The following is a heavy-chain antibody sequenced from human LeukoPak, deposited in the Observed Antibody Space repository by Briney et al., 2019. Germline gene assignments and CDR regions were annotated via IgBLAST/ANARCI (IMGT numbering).Heavy chain of an antibody. CDR2: ISYDGSNK. CDR3: ARSVAANFEY. D-gene: IGHD6-19*01. V-gene: IGHV3-30*12. CDR1: GFTFSSYG. Sequence: GGSLRLSCAASGFTFSSYGMHWVRQAPGKGLDWVAVISYDGSNKYYADSVKGRFTVSRDNAKNSLYLQMNSLRAEDTAFYYCARSVAANFEYWGQGTLVTVSS. J-gene: IGHJ4*02.